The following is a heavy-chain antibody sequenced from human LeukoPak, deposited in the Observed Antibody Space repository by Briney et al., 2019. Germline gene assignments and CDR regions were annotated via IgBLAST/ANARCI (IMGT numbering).Heavy chain of an antibody. CDR3: AREYSSSSGRTFDY. D-gene: IGHD6-6*01. CDR2: ISTTGST. J-gene: IGHJ4*02. Sequence: SKTLSLTCTVSGGSISSYYWNWIRQPAGKGLEWIGRISTTGSTNYNPSLKSRLTMSVDTSKNQFSLRLSSVSAADTAVYYCAREYSSSSGRTFDYWGQGTLVTVSS. V-gene: IGHV4-4*07. CDR1: GGSISSYY.